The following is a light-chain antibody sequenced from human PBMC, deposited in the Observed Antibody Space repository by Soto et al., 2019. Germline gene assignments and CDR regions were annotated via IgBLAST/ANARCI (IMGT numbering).Light chain of an antibody. CDR3: QQSYSTPWT. Sequence: DIPMTQSPCSLSASVGYGFTIPCRASQSLSIYLDWYQQKPGKAPQLLVYAASSLRSGVPSRFSPSGSGTDFSVTIGSLQLDDFGSYYCQQSYSTPWTFRQGTRVEIK. V-gene: IGKV1-39*01. J-gene: IGKJ1*01. CDR1: QSLSIY. CDR2: AAS.